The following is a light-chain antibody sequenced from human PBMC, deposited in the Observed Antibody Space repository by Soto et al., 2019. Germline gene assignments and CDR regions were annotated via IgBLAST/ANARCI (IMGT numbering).Light chain of an antibody. J-gene: IGLJ2*01. Sequence: QSVLTQPPSASGTPGQRVTISCSGSSSNIGSNYVYWYQQFPRSAPKLLIYRNDQRPSGVPDRFSGSKSGTSASLAISGPRSVDEADYYCAAWDDSLSAVVFGGGTKLTVL. CDR2: RND. CDR1: SSNIGSNY. CDR3: AAWDDSLSAVV. V-gene: IGLV1-47*01.